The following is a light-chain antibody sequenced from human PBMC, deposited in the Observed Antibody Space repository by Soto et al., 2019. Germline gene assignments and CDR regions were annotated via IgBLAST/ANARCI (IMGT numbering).Light chain of an antibody. CDR3: SSYTSSSTYV. CDR2: EVS. V-gene: IGLV2-14*01. CDR1: SSDVGGYNY. J-gene: IGLJ1*01. Sequence: QSVLTKPASVSGSPGQSITISCTGTSSDVGGYNYVSWYQQHPGKAPKLMIYEVSNRPSGVSNRFSGSKSGNTASLTISGLQAEDEADYYCSSYTSSSTYVFGTGTQVTVL.